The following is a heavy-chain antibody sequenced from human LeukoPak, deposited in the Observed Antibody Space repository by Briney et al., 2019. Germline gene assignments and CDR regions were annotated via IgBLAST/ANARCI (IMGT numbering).Heavy chain of an antibody. CDR1: GFTLSNYA. CDR3: ASFDYGDPFDY. J-gene: IGHJ4*02. D-gene: IGHD4-17*01. CDR2: FSDSGSDT. V-gene: IGHV3-23*01. Sequence: GGSLRLSCAVSGFTLSNYAMNWVRQAPGKGLEWVSCFSDSGSDTHYADSVKGRFTISRDNSKNTLYLQMNSLRAEDTAVYYCASFDYGDPFDYWGQGTLVTVSS.